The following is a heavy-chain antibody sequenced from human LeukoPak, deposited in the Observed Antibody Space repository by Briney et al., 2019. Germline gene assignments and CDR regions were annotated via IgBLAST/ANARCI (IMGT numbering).Heavy chain of an antibody. J-gene: IGHJ2*01. CDR2: FDPEDGET. D-gene: IGHD6-13*01. CDR1: GYTLTELS. CDR3: ARDGDGYSSSWYWYFDL. V-gene: IGHV1-24*01. Sequence: ASVKVSCKVSGYTLTELSMHWVRQAPGKGLEWMGGFDPEDGETIYAQKFQGRVTITTDESTSTAYMELSSLRSEDTAVYYCARDGDGYSSSWYWYFDLWGRGTLVTVSS.